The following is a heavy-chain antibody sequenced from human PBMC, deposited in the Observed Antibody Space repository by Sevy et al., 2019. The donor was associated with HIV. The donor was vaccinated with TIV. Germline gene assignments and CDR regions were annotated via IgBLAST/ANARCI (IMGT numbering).Heavy chain of an antibody. J-gene: IGHJ6*02. CDR3: ARAAGSWSHIYALDG. CDR2: MNPNSGNT. Sequence: ASVKVSCKASGYTFTSYDINWVRQAAGQGLEWMGWMNPNSGNTGYEQKFQGRVTMTKNTSISAAYMELSNLRSEDTAVYYCARAAGSWSHIYALDGWGQGTTVTVSS. V-gene: IGHV1-8*01. CDR1: GYTFTSYD. D-gene: IGHD3-16*01.